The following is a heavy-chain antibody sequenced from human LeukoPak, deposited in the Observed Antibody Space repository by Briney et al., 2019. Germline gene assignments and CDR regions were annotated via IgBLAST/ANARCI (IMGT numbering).Heavy chain of an antibody. CDR1: GFTFSSYA. V-gene: IGHV3-23*01. CDR3: VRDRDSTGYYDY. Sequence: PGGSLRLSCAASGFTFSSYAMSWVRQAPGKGLEWVSAISGRGGSTYYADSVKGRFTTSRDNSKNTLYLQTNSLRAEDTARYYCVRDRDSTGYYDYWGQGTLVTVSS. J-gene: IGHJ4*02. CDR2: ISGRGGST. D-gene: IGHD3-22*01.